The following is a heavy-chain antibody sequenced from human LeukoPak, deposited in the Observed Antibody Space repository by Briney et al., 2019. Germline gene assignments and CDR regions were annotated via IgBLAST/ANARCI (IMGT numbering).Heavy chain of an antibody. CDR3: ASEPYSNYDTSGYSLD. J-gene: IGHJ4*02. CDR1: GGSISSSSYY. D-gene: IGHD3-22*01. V-gene: IGHV4-39*07. CDR2: IFYSANT. Sequence: SETLSLTCTVSGGSISSSSYYWGWIRQPPGKGLEWIGSIFYSANTYYNPSLKSRVTLSVDTSKNQFSLKLSSVTAADTAAYYCASEPYSNYDTSGYSLDWGQGTLVTVSS.